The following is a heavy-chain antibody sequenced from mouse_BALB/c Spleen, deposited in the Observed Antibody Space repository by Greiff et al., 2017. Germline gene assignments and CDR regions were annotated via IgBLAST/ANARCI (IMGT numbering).Heavy chain of an antibody. V-gene: IGHV1-9*01. D-gene: IGHD1-1*02. CDR1: GYTFSSYW. CDR3: ARKGYGRSYWYFDV. J-gene: IGHJ1*01. CDR2: ILPGSGST. Sequence: VQLQQSGAELMKPGASVKISCKATGYTFSSYWIEWVKQRPGHGLEWIGEILPGSGSTNYNEKFKGKATFTADTSSNTAYMQLSSLTSEDSAVYYCARKGYGRSYWYFDVWGAGTTVTVSS.